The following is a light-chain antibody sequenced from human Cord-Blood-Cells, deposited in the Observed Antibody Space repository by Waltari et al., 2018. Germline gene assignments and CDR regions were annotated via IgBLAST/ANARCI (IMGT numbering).Light chain of an antibody. Sequence: QSALTQPASVSGSPGQSITISCTGTSSDVGGFNYVSCYQQHPGKAPKLMIYDVSNSPSGVSNRFAGSKSGNTASVTITGLQAEDEADYYCSSYTSSSTLVFGGGTKLTVL. CDR3: SSYTSSSTLV. CDR1: SSDVGGFNY. CDR2: DVS. V-gene: IGLV2-14*01. J-gene: IGLJ2*01.